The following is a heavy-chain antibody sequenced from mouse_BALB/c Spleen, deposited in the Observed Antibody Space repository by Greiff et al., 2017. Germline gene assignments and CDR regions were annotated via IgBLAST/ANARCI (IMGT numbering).Heavy chain of an antibody. Sequence: VQLQESGAELVRPGTSVKVSCKASGYAFTNYLIEWVKQRPGQGLEWIGVINPGSGGTNYNEKFKGKATLTADKSSSTAYMQLSSLTSDDSAVYFCARWLLGFYAMDYWGQGTSVTVSS. CDR2: INPGSGGT. CDR1: GYAFTNYL. D-gene: IGHD2-3*01. J-gene: IGHJ4*01. CDR3: ARWLLGFYAMDY. V-gene: IGHV1-54*01.